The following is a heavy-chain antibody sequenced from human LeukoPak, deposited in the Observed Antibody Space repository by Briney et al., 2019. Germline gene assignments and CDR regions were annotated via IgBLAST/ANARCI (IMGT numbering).Heavy chain of an antibody. CDR3: ARGITRGHNYYYYYMDV. CDR1: GFTFSDYY. CDR2: ISSSGSTI. V-gene: IGHV3-11*01. Sequence: GGSLRLSCEASGFTFSDYYMSWIRQAPGKGLEWVSYISSSGSTIYYADSVKGRFTISRDNAKNSLYLQMNSLRADDTAVYYCARGITRGHNYYYYYMDVWGKGTTVTVSS. D-gene: IGHD7-27*01. J-gene: IGHJ6*03.